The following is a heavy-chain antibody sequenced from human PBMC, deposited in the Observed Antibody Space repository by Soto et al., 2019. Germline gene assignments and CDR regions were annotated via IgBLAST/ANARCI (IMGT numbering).Heavy chain of an antibody. CDR3: AKDAGGGSGSYYDY. CDR2: ISGTGGST. CDR1: GFTFSTYA. D-gene: IGHD3-10*01. Sequence: EVQLLESGGGLVQPGGSLRLSCAASGFTFSTYAMSWVRQAPGKGLEWVSGISGTGGSTYYGDSVKGRFTISRDNSKNTLYVQMNSLRVEDTAVYYCAKDAGGGSGSYYDYWGQGTLVTVSS. J-gene: IGHJ4*02. V-gene: IGHV3-23*01.